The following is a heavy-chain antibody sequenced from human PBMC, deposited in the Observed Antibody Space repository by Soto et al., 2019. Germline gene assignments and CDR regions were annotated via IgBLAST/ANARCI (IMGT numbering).Heavy chain of an antibody. D-gene: IGHD2-2*01. CDR1: GYSFTSYW. CDR2: IYPGDSDT. V-gene: IGHV5-51*01. Sequence: PGESLKISCKGSGYSFTSYWIGWVRQMPGKGLEWMGIIYPGDSDTRYSPSFQGQVTISADKSISTAYLQWSSLKASDTAMYYCARLPHYCSSTSCYFLWFDPCGQGTLVTVSS. J-gene: IGHJ5*02. CDR3: ARLPHYCSSTSCYFLWFDP.